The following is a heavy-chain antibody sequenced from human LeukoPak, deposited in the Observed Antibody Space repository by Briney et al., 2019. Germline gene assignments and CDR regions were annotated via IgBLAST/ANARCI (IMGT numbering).Heavy chain of an antibody. CDR3: AKGSDTSSWLLDF. V-gene: IGHV3-23*01. D-gene: IGHD6-13*01. CDR2: ISGSGGSP. Sequence: PGGSLRLSCTASGFTFSDYYMSWIRQAPGKGLEWVSAISGSGGSPYYADSVKGRFTISRDNSKNTLYLQMNSLRAEDTAIYFCAKGSDTSSWLLDFWGQGTLVTVSS. J-gene: IGHJ4*02. CDR1: GFTFSDYY.